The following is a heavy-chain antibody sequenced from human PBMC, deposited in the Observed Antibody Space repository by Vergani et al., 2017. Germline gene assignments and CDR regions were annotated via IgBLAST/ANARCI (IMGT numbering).Heavy chain of an antibody. CDR2: MNPNSGNT. CDR1: GYTFTSYD. V-gene: IGHV1-8*03. Sequence: QVQLVQSGAEVKKPGASVKVSCKASGYTFTSYDINWVRQATGQGLEWMGWMNPNSGNTGYAQKFQGRVTITRNTSISTAYMELSSLRSEDTAVYYCARVVRDIVVVTAPMDVWGKGTTVTVYS. CDR3: ARVVRDIVVVTAPMDV. D-gene: IGHD2-2*01. J-gene: IGHJ6*04.